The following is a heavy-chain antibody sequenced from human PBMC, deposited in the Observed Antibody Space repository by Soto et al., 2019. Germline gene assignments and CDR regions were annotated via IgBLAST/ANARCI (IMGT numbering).Heavy chain of an antibody. Sequence: ASVKVSCKVSGTSLSGLPMHWVRQAPGKGLEWMGSLDYEEGERSFAHRFQGRLTVTEDTSTDTAYMGLSSLMSEDTVVYYCAAGVTTIDYWGQGTLVTVSS. D-gene: IGHD4-17*01. J-gene: IGHJ4*02. CDR3: AAGVTTIDY. CDR1: GTSLSGLP. V-gene: IGHV1-24*01. CDR2: LDYEEGER.